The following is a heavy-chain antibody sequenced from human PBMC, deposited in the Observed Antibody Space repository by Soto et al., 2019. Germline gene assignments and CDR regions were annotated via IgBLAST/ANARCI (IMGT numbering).Heavy chain of an antibody. D-gene: IGHD1-20*01. Sequence: EVQVVESGGDLIQPGGSLRLSCAVSGFTVSSNSMSWVRLAPGKGLEWVSSIYRDGSTYYAASVKVRVTISRDVSKDTLYLQMNSRSAEDMAVYYCARSYKWTGLFYYWGQGTLVTVSS. V-gene: IGHV3-53*01. CDR3: ARSYKWTGLFYY. J-gene: IGHJ4*02. CDR2: IYRDGST. CDR1: GFTVSSNS.